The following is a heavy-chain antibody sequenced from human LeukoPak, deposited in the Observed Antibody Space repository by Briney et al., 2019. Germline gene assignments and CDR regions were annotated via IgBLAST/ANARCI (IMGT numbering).Heavy chain of an antibody. CDR3: TTQSAEWLRFGRLGATHFDY. J-gene: IGHJ4*02. Sequence: PGGSLRLSCAASGFTFSNAWMSWVRQAPGKGLEWVGRIKSKTDGGTTDYAAPVKGRFTISRDDSKNTLYLQMNSLKTEDTAVYYCTTQSAEWLRFGRLGATHFDYWGQGTLVTVSS. D-gene: IGHD5-12*01. V-gene: IGHV3-15*01. CDR2: IKSKTDGGTT. CDR1: GFTFSNAW.